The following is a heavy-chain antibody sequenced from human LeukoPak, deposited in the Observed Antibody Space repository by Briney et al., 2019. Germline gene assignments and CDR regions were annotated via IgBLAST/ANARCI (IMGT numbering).Heavy chain of an antibody. D-gene: IGHD2-2*01. CDR3: ARQRFTSQPFDY. CDR2: IYPADSDI. Sequence: GESLQISCKGSGYVFTNYWIAWVRQMPGKGLEWMGIIYPADSDIRYSPSFQGQVAISVDKSLTSAYLQWNSLKASDTAMYYCARQRFTSQPFDYWGQGTLVTVSS. V-gene: IGHV5-51*01. J-gene: IGHJ4*02. CDR1: GYVFTNYW.